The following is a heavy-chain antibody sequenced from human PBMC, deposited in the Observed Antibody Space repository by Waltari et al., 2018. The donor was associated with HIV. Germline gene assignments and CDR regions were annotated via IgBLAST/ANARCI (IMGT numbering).Heavy chain of an antibody. CDR2: IIPIFGTA. V-gene: IGHV1-69*01. CDR3: ARIPSIAAAAHYYYYGMDV. D-gene: IGHD6-13*01. CDR1: GGTFSSYA. Sequence: QVQLVQSGAEVKKPGSSVKVSCKASGGTFSSYAISWVRQAPGQGLEWMGGIIPIFGTANYAQKFQGRVTITADESTSTAYMELSSLRSEDTAVYYCARIPSIAAAAHYYYYGMDVWGQGTTVTVSS. J-gene: IGHJ6*02.